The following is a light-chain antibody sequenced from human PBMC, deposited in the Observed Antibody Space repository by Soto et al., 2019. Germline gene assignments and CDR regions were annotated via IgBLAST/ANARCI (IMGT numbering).Light chain of an antibody. J-gene: IGLJ2*01. Sequence: QLVLTQPPSVSGAPGQRVTISCTGNSSNIGAGYDVHWYQQLPGTAPKLLIYGNSNRPSGVPDRFSGSKSGTSASLAITGLQAEDEADYYCQSYDSSLSGSGVFGGGTKLTVL. V-gene: IGLV1-40*01. CDR1: SSNIGAGYD. CDR3: QSYDSSLSGSGV. CDR2: GNS.